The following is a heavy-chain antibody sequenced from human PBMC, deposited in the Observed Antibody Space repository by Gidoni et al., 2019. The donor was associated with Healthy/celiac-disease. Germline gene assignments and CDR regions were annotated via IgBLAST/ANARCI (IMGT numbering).Heavy chain of an antibody. CDR3: AKATYYDSSGYYFDY. Sequence: EVQLVESGGGLVQPGRSLRLSCAASGFTFDDYAMHWVRQAPGKGLEWVSGISWNSGSIGYADSVKGRFTISRDNAKNSLYLQMNSLRAEDTALYYCAKATYYDSSGYYFDYWGQGTLVTVSS. D-gene: IGHD3-22*01. CDR2: ISWNSGSI. J-gene: IGHJ4*02. V-gene: IGHV3-9*01. CDR1: GFTFDDYA.